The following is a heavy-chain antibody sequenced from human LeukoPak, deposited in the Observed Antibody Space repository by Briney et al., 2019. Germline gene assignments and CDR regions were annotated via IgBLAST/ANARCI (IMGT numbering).Heavy chain of an antibody. Sequence: SETLSLTCTVSGGFISSSSYYWGWIRQPPGKGLEWIGSMYYSGSTYYNPSLKSRVTISVDTSKNQFSLKMSSVTAADTAVYYCARGYDSSGHTLDYWNQGTLVTVSS. CDR1: GGFISSSSYY. CDR3: ARGYDSSGHTLDY. CDR2: MYYSGST. V-gene: IGHV4-39*07. D-gene: IGHD3-22*01. J-gene: IGHJ4*02.